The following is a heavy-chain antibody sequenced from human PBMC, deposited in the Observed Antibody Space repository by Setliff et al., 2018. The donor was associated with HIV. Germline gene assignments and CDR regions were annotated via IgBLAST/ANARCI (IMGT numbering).Heavy chain of an antibody. CDR2: IYTSGST. D-gene: IGHD4-4*01. V-gene: IGHV4-4*07. Sequence: SSETLSLTCTVSGGSISSYYWSWIRQPAGKGLEWIGRIYTSGSTNYNPSLKSRVTMSVDTSKNQFSLKLNSVTAADTAMYYCAKTQTVITVYGPFDSWGQGTPVTVSS. J-gene: IGHJ4*02. CDR3: AKTQTVITVYGPFDS. CDR1: GGSISSYY.